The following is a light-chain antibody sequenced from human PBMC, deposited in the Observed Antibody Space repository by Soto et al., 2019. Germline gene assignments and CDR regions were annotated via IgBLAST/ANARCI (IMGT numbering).Light chain of an antibody. Sequence: QSVLTQPPSVSGAPGQRVTISCTGSSSNIGTPYDVHWYQQLPGTAPKLLIYGNSNRPSGVPDRFSGSKSGTSASLAIPGLQAEDEADYYCQSYDSSLSGYVIFGGGTKVTVL. CDR2: GNS. J-gene: IGLJ2*01. V-gene: IGLV1-40*01. CDR1: SSNIGTPYD. CDR3: QSYDSSLSGYVI.